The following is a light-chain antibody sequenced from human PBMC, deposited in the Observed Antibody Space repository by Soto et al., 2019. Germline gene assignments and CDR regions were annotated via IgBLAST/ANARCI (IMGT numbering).Light chain of an antibody. CDR2: KAS. CDR3: QPYNSYPYT. V-gene: IGKV1-5*03. J-gene: IGKJ2*01. CDR1: QSITTW. Sequence: DIQMTQSPSTLSAFVGDRVTITCRASQSITTWLAWYQQKPGKAPKVLIYKASSLESGVPSRFSGSGSGTDFTLTSSSVQPDDSATHCCQPYNSYPYTFGQGTKLEIK.